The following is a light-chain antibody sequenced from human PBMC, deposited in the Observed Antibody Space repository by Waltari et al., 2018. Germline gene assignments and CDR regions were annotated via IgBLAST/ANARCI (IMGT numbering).Light chain of an antibody. J-gene: IGLJ3*02. V-gene: IGLV2-14*03. CDR1: NSDLGRYDY. CDR3: AYYTGGSTLVL. Sequence: QSALTQAASVSGSPGQSITISCTGPNSDLGRYDYVPSYQQHPGKAPKLVIYDVNNRPSGVSNRFSGSKSDNTASLTISGLQAEDEADYYCAYYTGGSTLVLFGGVTRLTVL. CDR2: DVN.